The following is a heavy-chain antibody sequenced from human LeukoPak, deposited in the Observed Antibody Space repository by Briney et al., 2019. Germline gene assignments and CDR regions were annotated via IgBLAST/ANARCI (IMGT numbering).Heavy chain of an antibody. CDR3: AKGGSYAGGAMAHFDY. CDR1: GFAFSDYS. CDR2: IKKDGSEK. J-gene: IGHJ4*02. Sequence: LSGGSLRLSCGASGFAFSDYSMNWVRQAPGKGLEWVANIKKDGSEKDYVDSVKGRFTASRDNAKNSLYLQMNSLRAEDTAVYYCAKGGSYAGGAMAHFDYWGQGTLVTVSS. V-gene: IGHV3-7*03. D-gene: IGHD3-16*01.